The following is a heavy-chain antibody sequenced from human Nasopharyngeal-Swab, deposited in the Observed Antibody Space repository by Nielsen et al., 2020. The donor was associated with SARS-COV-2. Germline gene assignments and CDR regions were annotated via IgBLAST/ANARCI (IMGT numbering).Heavy chain of an antibody. J-gene: IGHJ4*02. CDR2: IKQDGTLK. Sequence: GESLKISCGGSGFTFNDYWMSWVRQSPEKGPEWVANIKQDGTLKSYVDSVKGRFIISRDNAKNSLDLQMNSLRVEDTAVYYCVRNEIWGQGTLVTVS. CDR1: GFTFNDYW. V-gene: IGHV3-7*03. CDR3: VRNEI.